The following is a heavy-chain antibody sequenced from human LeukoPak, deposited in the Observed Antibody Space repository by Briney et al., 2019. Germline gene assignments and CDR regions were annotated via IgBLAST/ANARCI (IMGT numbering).Heavy chain of an antibody. J-gene: IGHJ3*02. D-gene: IGHD2-21*02. Sequence: GGSLRLSCAASGFTFSSCAMSWVRQAPGKGLEWVSAISGSGGSTYYADSVKGRFTISRDNSKNTLYLQMNSLRAEDTAVYYCAKEETAYCGGDCYRSAFDIWGQGTMVTVSS. CDR3: AKEETAYCGGDCYRSAFDI. V-gene: IGHV3-23*01. CDR2: ISGSGGST. CDR1: GFTFSSCA.